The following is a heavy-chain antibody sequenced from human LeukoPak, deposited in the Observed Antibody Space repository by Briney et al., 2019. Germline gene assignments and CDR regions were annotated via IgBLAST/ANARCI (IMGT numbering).Heavy chain of an antibody. V-gene: IGHV3-23*01. D-gene: IGHD4-17*01. CDR3: AKEGDYGYWYFDL. CDR1: GFTFSSYA. Sequence: SGGSLRLSCAASGFTFSSYAMTWVRQPPGKGLEWVSAISGIGGSTYYADSVEGRFTISRDNSKNTLYLQMNSLRAEDTAVYYCAKEGDYGYWYFDLWGRGTLVTVSS. J-gene: IGHJ2*01. CDR2: ISGIGGST.